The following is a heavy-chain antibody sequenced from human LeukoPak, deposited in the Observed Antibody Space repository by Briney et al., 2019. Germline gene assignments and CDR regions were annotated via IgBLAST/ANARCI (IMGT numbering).Heavy chain of an antibody. CDR2: ISDTGNT. J-gene: IGHJ4*02. V-gene: IGHV3-23*01. Sequence: GGSLRLSCAASGFTLSSYSMSWVRQAPGKGLEWVSAISDTGNTYHADSAKVRFTISRDRSKNTLFLQLNRLRPEDAAVYYCAGNWNRYYLDYWGQGTLVTVSS. CDR3: AGNWNRYYLDY. D-gene: IGHD1/OR15-1a*01. CDR1: GFTLSSYS.